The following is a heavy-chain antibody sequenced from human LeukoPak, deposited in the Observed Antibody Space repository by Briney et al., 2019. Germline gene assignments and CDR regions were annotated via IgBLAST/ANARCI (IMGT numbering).Heavy chain of an antibody. CDR1: GYTFTSYD. V-gene: IGHV1-8*01. J-gene: IGHJ5*02. CDR3: ARQSYSSSWYAERYNWFDP. D-gene: IGHD6-13*01. CDR2: MNPNSGNT. Sequence: ASVKVSCKASGYTFTSYDINWVRQATGQGLEWMGWMNPNSGNTGYAQKFQGRVTMTRNTSISTAYMELSSLRSEDTAVYYCARQSYSSSWYAERYNWFDPWGQGTLVTVSS.